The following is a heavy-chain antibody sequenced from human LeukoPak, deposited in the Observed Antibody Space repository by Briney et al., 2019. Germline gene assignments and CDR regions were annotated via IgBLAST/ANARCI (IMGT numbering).Heavy chain of an antibody. CDR2: IYYSGST. Sequence: SETLSLTCTVSGGSISSYYWSWIRQPPGKGLEWIGYIYYSGSTNYNPSLKSRVTISVDTSKNQFSLKLSSVTAADTAVYYCARLYSSSWCYFDYWGQGTLVTVSS. J-gene: IGHJ4*02. V-gene: IGHV4-59*01. CDR3: ARLYSSSWCYFDY. CDR1: GGSISSYY. D-gene: IGHD6-13*01.